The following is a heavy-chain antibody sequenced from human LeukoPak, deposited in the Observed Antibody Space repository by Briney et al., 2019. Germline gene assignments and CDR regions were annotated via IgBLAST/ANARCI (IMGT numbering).Heavy chain of an antibody. CDR3: ARDREGYCSSTGCFT. CDR1: GVTFSSYS. J-gene: IGHJ4*02. V-gene: IGHV3-21*01. Sequence: GGSLRLSCAAPGVTFSSYSMNLVRQAPGKGLEWVSSISRSSSEIYYADSVKGRFTISRDNAKNSLYLQMNSLRAEDTAVYYCARDREGYCSSTGCFTWGQGTLVTVSS. CDR2: ISRSSSEI. D-gene: IGHD2-2*02.